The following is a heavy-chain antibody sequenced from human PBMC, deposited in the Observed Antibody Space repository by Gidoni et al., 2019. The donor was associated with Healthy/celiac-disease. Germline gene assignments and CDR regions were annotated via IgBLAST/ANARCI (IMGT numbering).Heavy chain of an antibody. CDR2: ISSNGGST. V-gene: IGHV3-64D*08. J-gene: IGHJ4*02. D-gene: IGHD5-18*01. CDR1: GFTFSSYA. CDR3: VKARTGYSYVFDY. Sequence: EVQLVESGGGLVQPGGSLRLSCSASGFTFSSYAMHWVRQATGKGLEYVSAISSNGGSTYYADSVKGRFTISRDNSKNTLYLQMSSLRAEDTAVYYCVKARTGYSYVFDYWGQGTLVTVSS.